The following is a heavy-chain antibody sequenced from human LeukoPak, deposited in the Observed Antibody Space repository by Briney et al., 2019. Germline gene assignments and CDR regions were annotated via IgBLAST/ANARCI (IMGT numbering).Heavy chain of an antibody. CDR3: ARGAEQWEPTSAFDI. Sequence: PGGSLRLSCAASGFTFSSYGMRWVRQAPGKGLEWVANIKQDGSEKYYVDSVRGRFTISRDNAKNSLYLQMNSLRAEDTAVYYCARGAEQWEPTSAFDIWGQGTMVTVSS. J-gene: IGHJ3*02. CDR2: IKQDGSEK. V-gene: IGHV3-7*01. D-gene: IGHD1-26*01. CDR1: GFTFSSYG.